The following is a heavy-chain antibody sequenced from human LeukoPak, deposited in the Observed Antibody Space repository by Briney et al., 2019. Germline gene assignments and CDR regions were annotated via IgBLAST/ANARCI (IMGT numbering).Heavy chain of an antibody. D-gene: IGHD6-6*01. CDR2: INPNSGGT. CDR3: ARVDSSSSNCYYYMDV. V-gene: IGHV1-2*02. CDR1: GYTFTGYY. Sequence: GASVKVSCKASGYTFTGYYMHWVRQAPGQGLEWMGWINPNSGGTNYAQKFQGRVTMTRDTSISTAYMELSRLRSDDTAVYYCARVDSSSSNCYYYMDVWGKGTTVTVSS. J-gene: IGHJ6*03.